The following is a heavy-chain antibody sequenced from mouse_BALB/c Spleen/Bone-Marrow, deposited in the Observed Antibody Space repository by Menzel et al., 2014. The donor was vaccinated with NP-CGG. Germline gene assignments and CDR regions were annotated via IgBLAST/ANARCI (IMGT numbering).Heavy chain of an antibody. V-gene: IGHV5-17*02. CDR1: GFTFSSFG. J-gene: IGHJ2*01. Sequence: EVKVEESGGGLVQPGGSRKLSCAASGFTFSSFGMHWVRQAPEKGLEWVAYISSGSSTIYYADTVKGRFTISRDNPKNTLFLQMTSLRSEDTAMYYCASDYDYLDYWGQATTPTVSS. CDR2: ISSGSSTI. D-gene: IGHD2-4*01. CDR3: ASDYDYLDY.